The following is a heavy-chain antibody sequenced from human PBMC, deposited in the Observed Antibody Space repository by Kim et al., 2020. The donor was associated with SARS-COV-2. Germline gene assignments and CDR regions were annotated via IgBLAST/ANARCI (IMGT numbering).Heavy chain of an antibody. D-gene: IGHD3-10*01. CDR2: ISGDSGSI. J-gene: IGHJ6*02. CDR3: AKDIFRAPLLWFGERGVGV. CDR1: GFTFGDYA. V-gene: IGHV3-9*01. Sequence: GGSLRLSCVASGFTFGDYAMHWVRQVAGKGLEWVSGISGDSGSIGYADSVKGRFTISRDNAKNSLYLQMNSLRTEDTAMYFCAKDIFRAPLLWFGERGVGVWGQGTTVTVSS.